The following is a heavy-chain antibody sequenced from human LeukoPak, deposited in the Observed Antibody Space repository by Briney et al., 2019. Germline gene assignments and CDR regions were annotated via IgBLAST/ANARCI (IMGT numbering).Heavy chain of an antibody. D-gene: IGHD5/OR15-5a*01. CDR1: GLTFSSYA. CDR3: AKSVSYYYYGMDV. J-gene: IGHJ6*02. V-gene: IGHV3-23*01. CDR2: ISGSGGST. Sequence: PGGSLRLSCAASGLTFSSYAMSWVRQAPGKGLEWVSAISGSGGSTYYADSVKGRFTISRDNSKNTLYLQMKSLRAEDTAVYYCAKSVSYYYYGMDVWGQGTTVTVSS.